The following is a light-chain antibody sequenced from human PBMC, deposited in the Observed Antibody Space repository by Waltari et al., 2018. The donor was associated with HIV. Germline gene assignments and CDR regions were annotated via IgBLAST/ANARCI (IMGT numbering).Light chain of an antibody. CDR1: SREFLTYHY. V-gene: IGLV2-14*03. CDR3: AAYIGPWV. CDR2: DVT. J-gene: IGLJ3*02. Sequence: SALTPPASVSGSPGQSITISCTGASREFLTYHYVSWYQHHPGKAPRLLIYDVTNRPSGVSHRFSGSKSGDTASLIISGLQAEDEADYFCAAYIGPWVFGGGTRLTV.